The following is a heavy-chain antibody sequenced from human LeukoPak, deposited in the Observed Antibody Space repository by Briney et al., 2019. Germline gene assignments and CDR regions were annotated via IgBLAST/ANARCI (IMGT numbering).Heavy chain of an antibody. J-gene: IGHJ6*03. D-gene: IGHD2-15*01. V-gene: IGHV1-8*01. CDR3: ARGFYCSGGSCYFSPYYYYYMDV. CDR1: GYTFTIYD. CDR2: MDPNSGNT. Sequence: GASVRVSCKASGYTFTIYDINWVRQATGQGLEWMGWMDPNSGNTGYAQKFQGRVTMTRNTSISTAYMELSSLRSEDTAVYYCARGFYCSGGSCYFSPYYYYYMDVWGKGTTVTISS.